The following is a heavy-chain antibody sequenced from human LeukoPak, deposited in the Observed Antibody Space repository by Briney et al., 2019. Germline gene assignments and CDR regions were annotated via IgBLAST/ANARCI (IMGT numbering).Heavy chain of an antibody. Sequence: GESLKISCKGSGYSFTSYWIGWVRQMPGKGLEWMGIIYPGDSDTRYSPSFQGQVTISADKSISTAYLQWSSQKASDTAMYYSARLRATVTTATTFFDYWGQGTLVTVSS. D-gene: IGHD4-17*01. V-gene: IGHV5-51*01. CDR2: IYPGDSDT. J-gene: IGHJ4*02. CDR1: GYSFTSYW. CDR3: ARLRATVTTATTFFDY.